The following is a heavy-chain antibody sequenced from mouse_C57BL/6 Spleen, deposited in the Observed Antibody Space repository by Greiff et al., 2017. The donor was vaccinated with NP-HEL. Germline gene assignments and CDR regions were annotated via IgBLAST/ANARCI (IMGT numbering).Heavy chain of an antibody. J-gene: IGHJ2*01. Sequence: EVQLQESGGDLVKPGGSLKLSCAASGFTFSSYGMSWVRQTPDKRLEWVATISSGGSYTYYPDRVKGRFTISRDNAKNTLYLQMSSLKSEDTAMYYCARGGGDDDGPCYYFDYWGQGTTLTVSS. CDR3: ARGGGDDDGPCYYFDY. CDR1: GFTFSSYG. CDR2: ISSGGSYT. D-gene: IGHD2-3*01. V-gene: IGHV5-6*01.